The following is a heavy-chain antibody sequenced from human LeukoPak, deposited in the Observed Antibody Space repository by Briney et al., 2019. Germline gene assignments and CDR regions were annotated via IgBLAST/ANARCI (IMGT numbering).Heavy chain of an antibody. J-gene: IGHJ4*02. D-gene: IGHD5-24*01. CDR3: SRGRWGEMATID. Sequence: ASVQDSCKASGYTFTRYYMHWVRQAPGQGLEWMGIINPSGGSTSHAQQFQGRVTMTRDMSTNPVYMALSHLRSGDTAVYYCSRGRWGEMATIDWGEGTLVTVSS. CDR2: INPSGGST. CDR1: GYTFTRYY. V-gene: IGHV1-46*01.